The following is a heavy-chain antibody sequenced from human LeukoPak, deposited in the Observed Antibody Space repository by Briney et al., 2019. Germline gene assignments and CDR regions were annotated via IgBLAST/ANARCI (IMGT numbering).Heavy chain of an antibody. D-gene: IGHD3-22*01. J-gene: IGHJ4*02. CDR2: MNPNSGNT. CDR1: GYTFTSYD. CDR3: ARDCPPYYYDSSGSRVFDY. Sequence: ASVKVSCKASGYTFTSYDINWVRQATGQGLEWMGWMNPNSGNTGYAQKFQGRITITRNTSISTAYMELSSLRSEDTAVYYCARDCPPYYYDSSGSRVFDYWGQGTLVTVSS. V-gene: IGHV1-8*03.